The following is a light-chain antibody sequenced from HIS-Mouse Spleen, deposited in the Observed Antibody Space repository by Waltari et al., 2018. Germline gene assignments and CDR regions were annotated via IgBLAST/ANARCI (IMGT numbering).Light chain of an antibody. J-gene: IGLJ2*01. Sequence: SYELTQPPPVSVSPGQTARITCPGDALPKKYAYGYQQKSGQAPVLVIYEDSKRPSGIPERFSGSSSGTMATLTISGAQVEDEADYYCYSTDSSGNHRVFGGGTKLTVL. V-gene: IGLV3-10*01. CDR1: ALPKKY. CDR3: YSTDSSGNHRV. CDR2: EDS.